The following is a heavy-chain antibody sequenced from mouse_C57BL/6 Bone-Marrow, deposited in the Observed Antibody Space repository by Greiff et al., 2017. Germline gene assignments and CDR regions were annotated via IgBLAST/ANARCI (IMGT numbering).Heavy chain of an antibody. D-gene: IGHD1-1*01. CDR3: ASEVGPYYGSSSLDY. Sequence: EVHLVESGPELVKPGASVKISCKASGYSFTGYYMNWVKQSPEKSLEWIGEINPSTGGTTYNQKFKAKATLTVDKSSSTAYMQLKSLTSEDSAVYYCASEVGPYYGSSSLDYWGQGTSVTVSS. J-gene: IGHJ4*01. CDR1: GYSFTGYY. V-gene: IGHV1-42*01. CDR2: INPSTGGT.